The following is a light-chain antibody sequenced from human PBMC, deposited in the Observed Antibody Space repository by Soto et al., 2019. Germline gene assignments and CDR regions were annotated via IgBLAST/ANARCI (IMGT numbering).Light chain of an antibody. CDR2: EVT. V-gene: IGLV2-8*01. J-gene: IGLJ2*01. Sequence: QSVLTQPPSASGSPGQSVAISCTGTSSDVGGNNYVSWYQQHPGKAPKLMVYEVTKRPSGVPDRFSGSKSGNTASLTVSGLQAEDEADYYCSSYAGSNKVIFGGGTKLTGL. CDR3: SSYAGSNKVI. CDR1: SSDVGGNNY.